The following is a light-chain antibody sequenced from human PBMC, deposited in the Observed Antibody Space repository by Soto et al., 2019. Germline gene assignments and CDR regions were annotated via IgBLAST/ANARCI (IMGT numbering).Light chain of an antibody. Sequence: EIVLTQSPGTLSLSPGERATLSCRASQSVNSNYLAWYQRKPGQAPRLLIYGASNRATDIPYRFSASGSGKDFPLTITRLEAEDFVVYYCQQYDSTPPTFGQGTKVEVK. CDR3: QQYDSTPPT. J-gene: IGKJ1*01. V-gene: IGKV3-20*01. CDR1: QSVNSNY. CDR2: GAS.